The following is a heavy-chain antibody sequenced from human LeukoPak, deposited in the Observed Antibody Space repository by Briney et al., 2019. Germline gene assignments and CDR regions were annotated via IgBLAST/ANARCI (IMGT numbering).Heavy chain of an antibody. Sequence: GGSLRLSCAASGFTFSSYEMNWVRQAPGKGLEWVSYISSSGSTIYYADSVKGRFTISRDNAKNSLYLQMNSLRAEDTAVYYCAEDWYRTSGRQLDYWGQGTLVTVSS. J-gene: IGHJ4*02. CDR3: AEDWYRTSGRQLDY. CDR2: ISSSGSTI. D-gene: IGHD3-10*01. CDR1: GFTFSSYE. V-gene: IGHV3-48*03.